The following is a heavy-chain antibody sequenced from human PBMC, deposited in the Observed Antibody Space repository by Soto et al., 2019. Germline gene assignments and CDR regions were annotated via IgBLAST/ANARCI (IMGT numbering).Heavy chain of an antibody. CDR1: GGSVSSGSYY. CDR3: ARVSNDFWSGYYQYYFDD. D-gene: IGHD3-3*01. Sequence: PSETLSLTCTVSGGSVSSGSYYWSWIRQPPGKGLEWIGYIYYSGSTNYNPSLKSRVTISVDTSKNQFSLKLSSVTAADTAVYYCARVSNDFWSGYYQYYFDDWGQGTLVTGSS. CDR2: IYYSGST. J-gene: IGHJ4*02. V-gene: IGHV4-61*01.